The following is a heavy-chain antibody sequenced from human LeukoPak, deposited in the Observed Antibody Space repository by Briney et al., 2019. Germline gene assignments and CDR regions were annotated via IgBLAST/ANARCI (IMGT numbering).Heavy chain of an antibody. J-gene: IGHJ4*02. D-gene: IGHD3-22*01. CDR3: VSTMTFDY. CDR2: INQDGSEK. V-gene: IGHV3-7*01. CDR1: GFALSNYW. Sequence: GGSLRLSCAVSGFALSNYWMSWVRQAPGKGLEWVANINQDGSEKYYVDSVKGRFTISRDNAKNSLYLQMNSLRAEDTAVYFCVSTMTFDYWGQGTLVTVSS.